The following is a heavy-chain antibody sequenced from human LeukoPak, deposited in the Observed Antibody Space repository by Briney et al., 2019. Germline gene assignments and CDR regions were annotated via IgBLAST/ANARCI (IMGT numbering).Heavy chain of an antibody. CDR3: ARVGTSPDAFDI. CDR2: IYYSGST. J-gene: IGHJ3*02. Sequence: PSQTLSLTCTVSGGSISSSSYYWGWIRQPPGKGMEWIGSIYYSGSTYYNPSLKSRVTISVDTSKNQFSLKLSSVTAADTAVYYCARVGTSPDAFDIWGQGTMVTVSS. D-gene: IGHD1-14*01. CDR1: GGSISSSSYY. V-gene: IGHV4-39*07.